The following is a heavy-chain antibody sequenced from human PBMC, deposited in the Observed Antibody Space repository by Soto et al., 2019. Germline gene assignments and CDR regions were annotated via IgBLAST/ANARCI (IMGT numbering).Heavy chain of an antibody. J-gene: IGHJ4*02. CDR2: ISYDASKD. CDR3: AKDLYSIAVAGAPVDS. D-gene: IGHD6-19*01. Sequence: QVQLVESGGGVVQPGRSLRLSCAASGFTFSSYGMHWVRRAPGKGLEWVALISYDASKDYYADSVKGRFTISRDNSQNTLLLQMNSLRAEDAAVYYCAKDLYSIAVAGAPVDSWGQGTLVTVSS. CDR1: GFTFSSYG. V-gene: IGHV3-30*18.